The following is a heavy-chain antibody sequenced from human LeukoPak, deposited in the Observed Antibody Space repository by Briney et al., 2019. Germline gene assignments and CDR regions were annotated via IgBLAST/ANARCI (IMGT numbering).Heavy chain of an antibody. J-gene: IGHJ4*02. CDR1: GFTFSSYA. Sequence: GGSLRLSCSASGFTFSSYAMHWVRQAPGKGLEYVSATSSNGGSTYYADSVKGRFTISRDNSKNTLYLQMSSLRAEDTAVYYCVKGGWFEGYFDYWGQGTLVTVSS. CDR2: TSSNGGST. V-gene: IGHV3-64D*06. D-gene: IGHD6-19*01. CDR3: VKGGWFEGYFDY.